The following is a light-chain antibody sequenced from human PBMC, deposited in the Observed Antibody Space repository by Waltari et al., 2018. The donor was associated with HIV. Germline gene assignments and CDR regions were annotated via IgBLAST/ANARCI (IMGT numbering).Light chain of an antibody. CDR3: AAWDDDLNGL. Sequence: QSVLTQPPSASGTAGQRVTISCSGRRSNIGSNSVTWYQQVPGAAHTLLIYNNNQRPSGVPDRFSGSKSGTSASLAISGLQSYDEADYYCAAWDDDLNGLFGGGTKLTVL. CDR1: RSNIGSNS. CDR2: NNN. V-gene: IGLV1-44*01. J-gene: IGLJ2*01.